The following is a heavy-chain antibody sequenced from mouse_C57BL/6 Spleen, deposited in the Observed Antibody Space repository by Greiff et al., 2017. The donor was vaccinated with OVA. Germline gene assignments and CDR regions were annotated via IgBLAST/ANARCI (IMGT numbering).Heavy chain of an antibody. CDR2: IYIGNGYT. J-gene: IGHJ1*03. CDR3: AREETPHCYFDV. Sequence: VQLQQSGADLVRPGSSVSMSCTTSGFSFTSYGINWVKPWPGQGLDWIGYIYIGNGYTEYNEKFKGKATLTSDTTSSTAYMQLSSLTSEDSAIYFCAREETPHCYFDVWGTGTTVTVSS. V-gene: IGHV1-58*01. CDR1: GFSFTSYG.